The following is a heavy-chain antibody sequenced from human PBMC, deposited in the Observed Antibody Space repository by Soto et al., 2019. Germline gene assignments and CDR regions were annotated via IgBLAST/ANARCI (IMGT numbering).Heavy chain of an antibody. CDR2: TYYRSKWSH. V-gene: IGHV6-1*01. J-gene: IGHJ6*02. D-gene: IGHD1-1*01. Sequence: QVQLKESGPGLVKPSQTLSLTCDISGDSVSSNNVAWNWIRQSPSRGLEWLGRTYYRSKWSHDYADSVKSRQTINVDTSKNQCSLQLNSVTPEDTAVYYCARDKLDIGSYGMDVWGQGPTVTVSS. CDR1: GDSVSSNNVA. CDR3: ARDKLDIGSYGMDV.